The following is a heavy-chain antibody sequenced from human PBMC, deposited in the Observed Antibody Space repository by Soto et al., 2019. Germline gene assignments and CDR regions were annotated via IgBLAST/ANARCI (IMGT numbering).Heavy chain of an antibody. CDR2: IWYDGSNK. V-gene: IGHV3-33*01. D-gene: IGHD1-26*01. CDR1: GFTFSSYG. J-gene: IGHJ6*02. CDR3: ARDAYYVPQYYYYYGMDV. Sequence: GGSLRLSCAASGFTFSSYGMHWVRQAPGKGLEWVAVIWYDGSNKYYADSVKGRFTISRDNSKNTLYLQMNSLRAEDTAVYYCARDAYYVPQYYYYYGMDVWGQGTTVTVSS.